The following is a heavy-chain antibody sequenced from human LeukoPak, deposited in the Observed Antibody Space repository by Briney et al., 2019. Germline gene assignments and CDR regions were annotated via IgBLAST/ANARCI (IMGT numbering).Heavy chain of an antibody. V-gene: IGHV3-23*01. D-gene: IGHD3-10*01. CDR2: ISGSGGST. J-gene: IGHJ6*02. CDR1: GFTVSSNY. CDR3: AKDQGSGRLWFGRSYYYYGMDV. Sequence: PGGSLRLSCAASGFTVSSNYMSWVRQAPGKGLEWVSAISGSGGSTYYADSVKGRFTISRDNSKNTLYLQMNSLRAEDTAVYYCAKDQGSGRLWFGRSYYYYGMDVRGQGTTVTVSS.